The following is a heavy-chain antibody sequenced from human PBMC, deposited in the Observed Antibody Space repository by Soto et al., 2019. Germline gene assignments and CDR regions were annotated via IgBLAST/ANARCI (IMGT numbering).Heavy chain of an antibody. D-gene: IGHD3-22*01. CDR2: IIPIFGTA. V-gene: IGHV1-69*13. CDR3: ASSQYYYDSSGYYYYNWCGP. Sequence: SVKVSCKASGGTFSSYAISWVRQAPGQGLEWMGGIIPIFGTANYAQKFQGRVTITADESTSTAYMELSSLRSEDTAVYYGASSQYYYDSSGYYYYNWCGPWGKGTLVTVPS. CDR1: GGTFSSYA. J-gene: IGHJ5*02.